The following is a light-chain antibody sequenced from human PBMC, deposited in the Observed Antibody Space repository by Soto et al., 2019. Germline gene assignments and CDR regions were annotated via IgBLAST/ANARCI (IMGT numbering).Light chain of an antibody. Sequence: QSVLTQPASVSGSPGQSITISCTGTSSDVGGYNYVSWYQQHPGKAPKIIIYEVTNRPSGVSNRFSGSKSGNTASLTISGLQAEADADYYCSSFTSRFTFNYIFGTGTKVTVL. CDR2: EVT. CDR3: SSFTSRFTFNYI. V-gene: IGLV2-14*01. CDR1: SSDVGGYNY. J-gene: IGLJ1*01.